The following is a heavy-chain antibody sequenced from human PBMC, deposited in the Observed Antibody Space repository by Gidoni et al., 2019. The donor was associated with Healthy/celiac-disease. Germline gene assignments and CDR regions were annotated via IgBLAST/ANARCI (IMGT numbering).Heavy chain of an antibody. CDR3: ARGAAREGGYYYYMDV. V-gene: IGHV4-34*01. CDR2: INHSGST. D-gene: IGHD6-6*01. Sequence: QVQLQQWGAGLLKPSETLSLTCVGYGGSFSGYYWSWIRQPQGKGLEWIGEINHSGSTNYNPSLKSRVTISVDTSKNQFSLKLSSVTAADTAVYYCARGAAREGGYYYYMDVWGKGTTVTVSS. CDR1: GGSFSGYY. J-gene: IGHJ6*03.